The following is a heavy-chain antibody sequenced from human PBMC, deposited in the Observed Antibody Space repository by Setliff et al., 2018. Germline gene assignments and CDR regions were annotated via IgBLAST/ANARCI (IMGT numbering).Heavy chain of an antibody. CDR3: ARQAVAVTFDY. D-gene: IGHD6-19*01. V-gene: IGHV4-59*08. CDR2: IYYSGST. J-gene: IGHJ4*02. CDR1: GGSISSYY. Sequence: KASETLSLTCTVSGGSISSYYWSWIRQPPGKGLEWIGYIYYSGSTYYNPSLKSRVTISVDTSKNQFSLKLSSVTAADTAVYYCARQAVAVTFDYWGQGTLVTVSS.